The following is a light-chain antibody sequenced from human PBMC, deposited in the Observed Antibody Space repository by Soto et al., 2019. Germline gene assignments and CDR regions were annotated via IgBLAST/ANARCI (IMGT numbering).Light chain of an antibody. Sequence: EIVLTQSPGTLSLSPGEGAPLSCRASQSVSSSYIAWYQQSPGQTPSLRSYGASNRATGIPDRVSGSGSGTHFTLTISRLEPGDLAVYYCQHFGGTTFTFGQGTRLEIK. J-gene: IGKJ5*01. CDR2: GAS. V-gene: IGKV3-20*01. CDR1: QSVSSSY. CDR3: QHFGGTTFT.